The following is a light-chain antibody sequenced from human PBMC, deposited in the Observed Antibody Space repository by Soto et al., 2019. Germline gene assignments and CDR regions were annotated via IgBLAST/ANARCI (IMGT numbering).Light chain of an antibody. Sequence: DIQMTQSPSTLSASVGDRFTITCRASQSISTWLAWYQQKPGEAPTLLIYRASSLESGVPARFSGSGSGTEFTLTISSLQPDDFATYYCQQYNDDVTFGGGTKVDIK. V-gene: IGKV1-5*03. CDR2: RAS. CDR1: QSISTW. J-gene: IGKJ4*01. CDR3: QQYNDDVT.